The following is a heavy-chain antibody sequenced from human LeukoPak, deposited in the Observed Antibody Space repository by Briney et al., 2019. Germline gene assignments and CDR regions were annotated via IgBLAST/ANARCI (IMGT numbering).Heavy chain of an antibody. V-gene: IGHV1-2*06. D-gene: IGHD7-27*01. CDR1: GYTSTGYY. Sequence: ASVKVSCKASGYTSTGYYMHWVRQAPGQGLEWMGRINPNSGGTNYAQKFQGRVTMTRDTSISTAYMELSRLRSDDTAVYYCARKRALGVNWFDPWGQGTLVTVSS. J-gene: IGHJ5*02. CDR3: ARKRALGVNWFDP. CDR2: INPNSGGT.